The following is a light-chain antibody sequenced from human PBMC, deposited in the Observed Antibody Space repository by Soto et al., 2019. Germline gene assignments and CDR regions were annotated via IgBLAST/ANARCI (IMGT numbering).Light chain of an antibody. CDR2: EVN. CDR3: SSYAGSSNV. J-gene: IGLJ1*01. CDR1: SSDVGGYNY. Sequence: QSALTQPPSASGSPGQSVAISCTGTSSDVGGYNYVSWYQQHPGKAPKLMIYEVNKRPSGVPDGFSGSKSGNTASLTVSGLQAEDEADYYCSSYAGSSNVFGTWTKVTVL. V-gene: IGLV2-8*01.